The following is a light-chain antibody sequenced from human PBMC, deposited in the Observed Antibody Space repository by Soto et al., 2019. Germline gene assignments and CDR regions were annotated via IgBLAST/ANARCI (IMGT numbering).Light chain of an antibody. V-gene: IGLV1-44*01. J-gene: IGLJ1*01. CDR1: SSNIGSKT. Sequence: QSVLTQPPSASGTPGQRVTISCSGSSSNIGSKTVNWYQQLPGTVPKLLIYNSYQRPSGVPDRFSGSKSGTSASLAISGLQPEDEADYYCAAWDASLNGYVFGTGTKVTV. CDR2: NSY. CDR3: AAWDASLNGYV.